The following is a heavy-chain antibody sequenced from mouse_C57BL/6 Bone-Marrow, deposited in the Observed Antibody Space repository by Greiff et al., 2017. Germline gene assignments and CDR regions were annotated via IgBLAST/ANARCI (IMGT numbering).Heavy chain of an antibody. CDR1: DSEVFPIAY. CDR2: ILPSIGRT. Sequence: VQLVESGSELRSPGSSVKLSCKDFDSEVFPIAYMSWVRQKPGHGFEWIGGILPSIGRTIYGEKFEDKATLDADTLSNQAYLELNSLTSEDSAIYFCARRHYDYHWYFDVWGTGTTVTVSA. CDR3: ARRHYDYHWYFDV. D-gene: IGHD2-4*01. V-gene: IGHV15-2*01. J-gene: IGHJ1*03.